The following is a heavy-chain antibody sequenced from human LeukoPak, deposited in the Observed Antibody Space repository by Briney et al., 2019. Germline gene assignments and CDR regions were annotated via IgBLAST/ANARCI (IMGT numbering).Heavy chain of an antibody. CDR1: GGSINSYY. Sequence: SETLSLTCTVSGGSINSYYWSWIRQSPGKGLEWIGSIYYSGSTNYNPSLESRVTISVDTSKNQFSLKVSSATAADTAVYYCARARGGSSWSGDFQHWGQGTLVTISS. V-gene: IGHV4-59*12. CDR3: ARARGGSSWSGDFQH. J-gene: IGHJ1*01. CDR2: IYYSGST. D-gene: IGHD2-15*01.